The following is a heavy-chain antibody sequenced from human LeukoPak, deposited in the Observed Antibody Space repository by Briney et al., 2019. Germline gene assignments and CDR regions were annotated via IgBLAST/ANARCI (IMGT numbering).Heavy chain of an antibody. D-gene: IGHD2-21*02. CDR1: GFTFSSYG. Sequence: PGRSLRLSCAASGFTFSSYGMHWVRQAPGKGLEWVAVISYDGSNKYYADSVKGRFTISRDNSKNTLYLQMNSLRAEDTAVYYCAKDLVTSRYYYYYGMDVWGQGTTVTVSS. V-gene: IGHV3-30*18. CDR2: ISYDGSNK. CDR3: AKDLVTSRYYYYYGMDV. J-gene: IGHJ6*02.